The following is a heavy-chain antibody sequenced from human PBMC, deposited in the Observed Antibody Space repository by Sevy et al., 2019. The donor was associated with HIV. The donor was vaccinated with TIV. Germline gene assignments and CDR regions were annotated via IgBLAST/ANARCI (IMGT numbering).Heavy chain of an antibody. CDR3: AARIVSRYCGGDCSNWYFDL. D-gene: IGHD2-21*02. CDR2: IYYSGTT. V-gene: IGHV4-30-4*01. CDR1: GGSISSGDYY. Sequence: SETLSLTCTVSGGSISSGDYYWSWIRQPPGKGLEWIGYIYYSGTTYYNPSLKSRVTISVDTSKNQFSLKLSSVTAADTAVYYCAARIVSRYCGGDCSNWYFDLWGRRTLVTVSS. J-gene: IGHJ2*01.